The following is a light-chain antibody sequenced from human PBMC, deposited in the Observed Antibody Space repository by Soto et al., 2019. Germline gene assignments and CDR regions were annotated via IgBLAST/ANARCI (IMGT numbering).Light chain of an antibody. CDR1: ESISGW. CDR3: QQHYTYTWT. J-gene: IGKJ1*01. Sequence: DIQMTQSPSTLSASLGDRVTITWGASESISGWLAWYQQKPGEAPKLLIYDASTLESGVPSRFSGSGYETQFNLTISSLQPEDFATYYCQQHYTYTWTFGQGTKVDIK. V-gene: IGKV1-5*01. CDR2: DAS.